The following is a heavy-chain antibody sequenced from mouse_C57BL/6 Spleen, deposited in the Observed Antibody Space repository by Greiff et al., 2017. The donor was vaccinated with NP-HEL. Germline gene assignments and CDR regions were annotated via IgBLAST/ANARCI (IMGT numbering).Heavy chain of an antibody. V-gene: IGHV1-55*01. CDR1: GYTFTSYW. D-gene: IGHD3-2*02. CDR3: ATDSSGFYYVDY. Sequence: QVQLQQPGAELVKPGASVKMSCKASGYTFTSYWITWVKQRPGQGLEWIGDIYPGSGSTTYNEKFKSKATLTVDTSSSTAYMQLSSLTSEDSAVYYCATDSSGFYYVDYWGQGTTLTVSS. J-gene: IGHJ2*01. CDR2: IYPGSGST.